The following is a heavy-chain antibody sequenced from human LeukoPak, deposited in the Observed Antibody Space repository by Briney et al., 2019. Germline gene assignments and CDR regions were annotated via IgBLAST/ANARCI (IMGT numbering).Heavy chain of an antibody. Sequence: SVKVSCKASGGTFSSYAISWVRQTPGQGLEWMGGIIPIFATANYAQKFQGRVTITADESTSTAYMELSSLRSEDTAVYYCARDVVGATYFDWGQGTLVTVSS. D-gene: IGHD1-26*01. CDR3: ARDVVGATYFD. J-gene: IGHJ4*02. V-gene: IGHV1-69*01. CDR1: GGTFSSYA. CDR2: IIPIFATA.